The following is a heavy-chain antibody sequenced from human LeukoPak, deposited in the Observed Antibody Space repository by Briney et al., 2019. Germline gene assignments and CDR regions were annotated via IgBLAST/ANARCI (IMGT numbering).Heavy chain of an antibody. V-gene: IGHV3-23*01. CDR2: ISGRGGST. CDR1: GFTFSNYA. Sequence: GGSLRLSCAASGFTFSNYAMNWVRQAPGKGLEWVSTISGRGGSTYYADSVKGRFTISRDNTKNTLYLQMNSLRADDTAIYYCTRKSSSENSGIYFVMVDYWGQGTLVTVSS. CDR3: TRKSSSENSGIYFVMVDY. J-gene: IGHJ4*02. D-gene: IGHD1-26*01.